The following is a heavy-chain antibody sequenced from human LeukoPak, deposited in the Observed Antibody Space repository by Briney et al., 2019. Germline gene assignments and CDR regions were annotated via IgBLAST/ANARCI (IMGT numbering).Heavy chain of an antibody. D-gene: IGHD3-3*01. V-gene: IGHV3-48*02. CDR1: GFTFSSYS. Sequence: PGGSLRLSCAASGFTFSSYSMNWVRQAPGKGLEWVSYISSSSSTIYYADSVKGRFTISRDNSNNTLFLQMNSLREADTGVYFCAKDSAYDFWSGMTRQLDSWGQGTLVIVSS. CDR3: AKDSAYDFWSGMTRQLDS. CDR2: ISSSSSTI. J-gene: IGHJ4*02.